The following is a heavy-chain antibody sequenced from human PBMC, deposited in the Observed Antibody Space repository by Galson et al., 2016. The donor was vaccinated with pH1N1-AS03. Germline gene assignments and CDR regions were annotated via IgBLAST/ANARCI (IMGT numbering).Heavy chain of an antibody. CDR1: GFSLTTMREG. J-gene: IGHJ3*01. Sequence: PALVTPTQTLTLTCTVTGFSLTTMREGVGWIRQHPGKALEWLALIYWNEDKRFSQSLKNRLTITKDTSKNEVVLTMTNMDPADTGTYYCAHSRVAVEASGAFDVWGQGTTVTVSS. D-gene: IGHD6-19*01. CDR2: IYWNEDK. V-gene: IGHV2-5*01. CDR3: AHSRVAVEASGAFDV.